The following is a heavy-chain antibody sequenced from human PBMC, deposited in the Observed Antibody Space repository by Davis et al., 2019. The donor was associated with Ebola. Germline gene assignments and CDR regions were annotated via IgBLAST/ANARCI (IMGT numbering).Heavy chain of an antibody. J-gene: IGHJ4*02. V-gene: IGHV4-59*12. CDR3: ARDRGGYTPYYFDY. D-gene: IGHD3-16*02. Sequence: SETLSLTCTVSGGSISSYYWSWIRQPPGKGLEWVGHISYNGNTYYNPSLKSRLTISVDTSKNQFSLRLSSVTAADTAVYYCARDRGGYTPYYFDYWGQGTLVTVSS. CDR2: ISYNGNT. CDR1: GGSISSYY.